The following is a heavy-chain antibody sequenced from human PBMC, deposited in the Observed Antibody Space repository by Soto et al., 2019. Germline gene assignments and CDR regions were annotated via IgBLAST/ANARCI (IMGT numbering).Heavy chain of an antibody. J-gene: IGHJ5*02. CDR2: IYPGDSDT. CDR1: GYSFTSYW. Sequence: PGESLKISCKGSGYSFTSYWIGWVRQMPGKGLEWMGIIYPGDSDTRYSPSFQGQVTISADKSISTAYLQWSSLKASDTAMYYCARQTYYHDSSGPNWFDPWGQGTLVTVSS. CDR3: ARQTYYHDSSGPNWFDP. D-gene: IGHD3-22*01. V-gene: IGHV5-51*01.